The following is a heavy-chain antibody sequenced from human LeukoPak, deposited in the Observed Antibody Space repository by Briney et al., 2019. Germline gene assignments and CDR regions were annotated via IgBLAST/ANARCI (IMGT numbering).Heavy chain of an antibody. CDR1: GFTFSSYW. Sequence: PGGSLRLSCAASGFTFSSYWMHWVRQAPGKGLVWVSRINSDGSSTSYADSVKGRFTISRDNAKNTLYLQMNSLRAEDTAVYYCATSPGVVGATTFDDWGQGTLVTVSS. CDR2: INSDGSST. CDR3: ATSPGVVGATTFDD. V-gene: IGHV3-74*01. D-gene: IGHD1-26*01. J-gene: IGHJ4*02.